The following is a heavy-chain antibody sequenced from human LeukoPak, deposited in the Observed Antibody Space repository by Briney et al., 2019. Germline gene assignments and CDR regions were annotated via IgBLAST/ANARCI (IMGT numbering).Heavy chain of an antibody. V-gene: IGHV3-15*01. CDR3: TTDLGTYYHGSQRLIPIDY. D-gene: IGHD3-10*01. Sequence: WIRQPPGKGLEWIGRIKSKTDGETTNYAEPVRGRFTISRDDSKSAVYLQMNSLKIEDTAVYYCTTDLGTYYHGSQRLIPIDYWGQGTLVTVSS. CDR2: IKSKTDGETT. J-gene: IGHJ4*02.